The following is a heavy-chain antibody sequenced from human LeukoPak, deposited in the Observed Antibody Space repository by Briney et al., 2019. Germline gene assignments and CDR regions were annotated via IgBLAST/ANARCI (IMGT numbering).Heavy chain of an antibody. CDR3: AQGTSILATINN. V-gene: IGHV3-30*02. Sequence: PGGSLRLSCAASGFTFSTYGMHWVRQAPGKGLEWAAFIRYDGNNEYYADSVRGRFTISRDNSKNTLYLQMSSLRSEDTAVYYCAQGTSILATINNWGQVTLVTVSS. CDR1: GFTFSTYG. D-gene: IGHD5-12*01. J-gene: IGHJ1*01. CDR2: IRYDGNNE.